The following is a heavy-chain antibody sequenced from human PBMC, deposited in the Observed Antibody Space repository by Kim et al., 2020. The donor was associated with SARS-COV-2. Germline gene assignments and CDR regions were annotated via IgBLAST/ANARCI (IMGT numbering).Heavy chain of an antibody. D-gene: IGHD3-22*01. J-gene: IGHJ2*01. CDR3: AKARDYYYDSSGGWYFDL. CDR1: GFTFSSYA. CDR2: ISGSGGST. V-gene: IGHV3-23*01. Sequence: GGSLRLSCAASGFTFSSYAMSWVRQAPGKGLEWVSAISGSGGSTYYADSVKGRFTISRDNSKNTLYLQMNSLRAEDTAVYYCAKARDYYYDSSGGWYFDLWGRGTLVTVSS.